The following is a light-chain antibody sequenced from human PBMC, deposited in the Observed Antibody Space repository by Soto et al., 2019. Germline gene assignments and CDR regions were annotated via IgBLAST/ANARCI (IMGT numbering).Light chain of an antibody. Sequence: QSVLTQPPSASGTPGQRVTISCSGSSSNIVSNTVNWYQQLPGTAPKLLIYSNYQRPSGVPDRFSGSKSVTSASLAITGLQAEDEADYYCQSYDSSLSGSVFGTGTKVTVL. CDR2: SNY. V-gene: IGLV1-44*01. J-gene: IGLJ1*01. CDR3: QSYDSSLSGSV. CDR1: SSNIVSNT.